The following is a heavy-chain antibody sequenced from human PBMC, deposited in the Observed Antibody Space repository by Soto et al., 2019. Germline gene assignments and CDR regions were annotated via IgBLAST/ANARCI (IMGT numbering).Heavy chain of an antibody. CDR1: GGSISSSSYY. Sequence: SETLSLTCTVSGGSISSSSYYWGWIRQPPGKGLEWIGSIYYSATTYYNPSLKSRVTISVDTSKNQFSLKLSSVTAADTAVYYCARHRGYYDILTGYYTELNFDYWGQGTLVT. CDR2: IYYSATT. V-gene: IGHV4-39*01. CDR3: ARHRGYYDILTGYYTELNFDY. J-gene: IGHJ4*02. D-gene: IGHD3-9*01.